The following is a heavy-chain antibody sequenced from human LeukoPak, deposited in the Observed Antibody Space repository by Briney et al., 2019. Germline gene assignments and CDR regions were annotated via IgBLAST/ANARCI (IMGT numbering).Heavy chain of an antibody. V-gene: IGHV4-39*07. Sequence: SETLSLTCTVSGDSISTSTFYWGWIRQPPGKGLEWIGEINHSGSTNYNPSLKSRVTISVDTSKNQFSLKLSSVTAADTAVYYCAGDYGDYGGAFDIWGQGTMVTVSS. D-gene: IGHD4-17*01. CDR3: AGDYGDYGGAFDI. CDR2: INHSGST. CDR1: GDSISTSTFY. J-gene: IGHJ3*02.